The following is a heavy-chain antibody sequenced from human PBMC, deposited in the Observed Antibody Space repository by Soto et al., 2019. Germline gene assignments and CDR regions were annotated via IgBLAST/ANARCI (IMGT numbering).Heavy chain of an antibody. J-gene: IGHJ6*02. V-gene: IGHV3-74*01. CDR3: AREPERGYSYGIYYYYGMDV. CDR1: GFTFSSFW. D-gene: IGHD5-18*01. Sequence: GGSLRLSCAASGFTFSSFWMHWVRQAPGKGLVWVSRINSDGSSTSYADSVKGRFTISRDNAKNTLYLQMNSLRAEDTAVYYCAREPERGYSYGIYYYYGMDVWGQGTTVTVSS. CDR2: INSDGSST.